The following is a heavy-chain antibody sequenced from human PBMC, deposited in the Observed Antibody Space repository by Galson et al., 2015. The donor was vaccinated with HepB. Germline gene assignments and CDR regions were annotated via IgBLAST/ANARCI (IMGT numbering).Heavy chain of an antibody. V-gene: IGHV4-39*07. D-gene: IGHD2-2*01. CDR1: GGSISSSSYY. J-gene: IGHJ4*02. CDR3: ARVRIIHTYCSSTSCLKSLDY. CDR2: IYYSGST. Sequence: ETLSLTCTVSGGSISSSSYYWGWIRQPPGKGLEWIGSIYYSGSTYYNPSLKSRVTISVDTSKNQFSLKLSSVTAADTAVYYCARVRIIHTYCSSTSCLKSLDYWGQGTLVTVSS.